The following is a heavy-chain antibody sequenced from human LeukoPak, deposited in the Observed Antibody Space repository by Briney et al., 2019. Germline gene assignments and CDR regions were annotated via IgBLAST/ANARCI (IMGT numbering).Heavy chain of an antibody. J-gene: IGHJ4*02. CDR3: ARDRMDIVVVPAAIVALSFDY. D-gene: IGHD2-2*02. V-gene: IGHV3-23*01. CDR2: ISGSGGST. CDR1: GFTFSSYA. Sequence: GGSLRLSCAASGFTFSSYAMSWVRQAPGKGLEWVSAISGSGGSTYYADSVKGRFTISRDNPKNTLYLQMNSLRAEDTAVYYCARDRMDIVVVPAAIVALSFDYWGQGTLVTVSS.